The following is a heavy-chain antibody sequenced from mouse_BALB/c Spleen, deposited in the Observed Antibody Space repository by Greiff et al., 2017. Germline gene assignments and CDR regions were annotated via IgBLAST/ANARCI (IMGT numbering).Heavy chain of an antibody. V-gene: IGHV1S81*02. CDR1: GYTFTSYY. D-gene: IGHD1-1*01. CDR2: INPSNGGT. Sequence: QVQLQQPGAELVKPGASVKLSCKASGYTFTSYYMYWVKQRPGQGLEWIGGINPSNGGTNFNEKFKSKATLTVDKSSSTAYMQLSSLTSEDSAVYYCTRTDYGYAMDYWGQGTSVTVSS. CDR3: TRTDYGYAMDY. J-gene: IGHJ4*01.